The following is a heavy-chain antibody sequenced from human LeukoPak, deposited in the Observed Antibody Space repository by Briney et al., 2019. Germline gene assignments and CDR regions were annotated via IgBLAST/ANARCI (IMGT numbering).Heavy chain of an antibody. D-gene: IGHD5-18*01. V-gene: IGHV4-30-2*01. Sequence: KTSETLSLTCTVSGGSVSSGSYYWSWIRQPPGRGLEWIGYIYHSGSTYYNPSLKSRVTISLDRSKNQFSLKLSSVTAADTAVYYCARDGTAIDWYFDLWGRGTLVTVSS. CDR1: GGSVSSGSYY. J-gene: IGHJ2*01. CDR2: IYHSGST. CDR3: ARDGTAIDWYFDL.